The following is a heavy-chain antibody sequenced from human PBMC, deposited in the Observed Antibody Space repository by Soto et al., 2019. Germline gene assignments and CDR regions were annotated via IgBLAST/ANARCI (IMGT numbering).Heavy chain of an antibody. CDR2: IYSGGST. CDR3: ARDRVDADAFDI. Sequence: GSLRLSCAASGFTVSSNYMSWVRQAPGKGLEWVSVIYSGGSTYYADSVKGRFTISRDNSKNTLYLQMNSLRAEDTAVYYCARDRVDADAFDIRAQRTTVTVSS. CDR1: GFTVSSNY. J-gene: IGHJ3*02. V-gene: IGHV3-66*01. D-gene: IGHD3-10*01.